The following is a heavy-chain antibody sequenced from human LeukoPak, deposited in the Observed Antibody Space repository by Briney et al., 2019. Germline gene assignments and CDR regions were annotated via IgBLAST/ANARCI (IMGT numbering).Heavy chain of an antibody. CDR3: ARLYRYYYDSSGYYEVEDAFDI. V-gene: IGHV4-39*07. CDR2: FYFGGNT. D-gene: IGHD3-22*01. Sequence: SETLSLTCTVSGGSISTSSYYWGWIRQPPGKGLEWISSFYFGGNTYYNPSLESRVNMSVDTSKNQFSLKLSSVTAADTAVYYCARLYRYYYDSSGYYEVEDAFDIWGQGTMVTVSS. J-gene: IGHJ3*02. CDR1: GGSISTSSYY.